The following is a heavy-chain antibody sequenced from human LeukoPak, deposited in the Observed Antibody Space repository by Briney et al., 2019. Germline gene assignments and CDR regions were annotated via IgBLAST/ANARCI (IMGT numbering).Heavy chain of an antibody. J-gene: IGHJ6*02. D-gene: IGHD6-19*01. CDR3: ARDVSSGWYRFQYYYYYYGMDV. Sequence: GGSLRLSCAASGFTFSSYAMHWVRQAPGKGLEWVAVISYDGSNKYYADSVKGRFTISRDNSKNTLYLQMNSLRAEDTAVYYCARDVSSGWYRFQYYYYYYGMDVWGRGTTVTVSS. CDR2: ISYDGSNK. CDR1: GFTFSSYA. V-gene: IGHV3-30*04.